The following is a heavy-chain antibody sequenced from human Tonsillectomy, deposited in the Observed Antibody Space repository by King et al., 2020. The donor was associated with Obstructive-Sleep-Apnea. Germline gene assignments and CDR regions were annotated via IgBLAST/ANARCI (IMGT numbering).Heavy chain of an antibody. J-gene: IGHJ5*02. V-gene: IGHV3-66*01. CDR1: GLTVSSNY. Sequence: VQLVESGGGLVQPGGSLRLSCAASGLTVSSNYMSWVRQAPGKGLEWVSVIYSGGSTYYADSVKGRFTISRDNSKNRLDLQMNSLRVEDTAVYYCARARNYYDGEFDTWGQGTLVTVSS. D-gene: IGHD3-16*01. CDR2: IYSGGST. CDR3: ARARNYYDGEFDT.